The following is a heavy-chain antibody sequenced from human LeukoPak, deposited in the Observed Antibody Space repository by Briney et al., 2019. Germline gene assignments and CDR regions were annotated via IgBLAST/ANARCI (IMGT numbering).Heavy chain of an antibody. D-gene: IGHD6-13*01. CDR1: GDSVSSNSAA. J-gene: IGHJ4*02. CDR2: TYYRSKWYN. CDR3: AKGGGDSSSWYGN. Sequence: SQTLSLTCAISGDSVSSNSAAWNWIRQSPSRGLEWLGRTYYRSKWYNDYAVSVKSRITINPDTSKNQFSLQLNSVTPEDTAVYYRAKGGGDSSSWYGNWGQGTLVTGSS. V-gene: IGHV6-1*01.